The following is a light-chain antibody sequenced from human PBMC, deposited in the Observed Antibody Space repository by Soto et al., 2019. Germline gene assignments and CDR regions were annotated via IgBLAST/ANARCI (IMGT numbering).Light chain of an antibody. Sequence: QSALTQPASVSGSPGQSITISCLGTSSDVGTYKYVSWYQQHPGKAPKLIIYEVSHRPSGVSSRFSGSKSGNTASLAISGLQAEDEAEYYCSSYISSTKGVFGTGTKVTVL. V-gene: IGLV2-14*01. CDR3: SSYISSTKGV. CDR1: SSDVGTYKY. J-gene: IGLJ1*01. CDR2: EVS.